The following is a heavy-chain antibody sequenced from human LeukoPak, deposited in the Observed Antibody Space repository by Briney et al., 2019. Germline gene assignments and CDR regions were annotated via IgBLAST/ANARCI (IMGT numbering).Heavy chain of an antibody. CDR3: ASDSAYDSGNFDF. Sequence: PSETLSLTCAVYGGSFSGYYWGWIRQPPGKGLEWIGSIYYSGSTYYDPSLKSRVTISVDASKNHFSLKLTSVTAADTAVYYCASDSAYDSGNFDFWGQGTLVTVSS. CDR2: IYYSGST. D-gene: IGHD5-12*01. J-gene: IGHJ4*02. CDR1: GGSFSGYY. V-gene: IGHV4-39*02.